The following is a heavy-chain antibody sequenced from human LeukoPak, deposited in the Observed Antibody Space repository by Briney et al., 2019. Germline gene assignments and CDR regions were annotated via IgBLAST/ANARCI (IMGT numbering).Heavy chain of an antibody. V-gene: IGHV3-33*06. CDR3: AKDNGYSSSWYPGDDY. CDR2: IWYDGSNK. Sequence: TGGSLRLSCAASGFTFSSYGMHWVRQAPGKGLEWVAVIWYDGSNKYYADSVKGRFTISRDNSKNTLYLQMNSLRAEDTAVYYCAKDNGYSSSWYPGDDYWGQGTLVTVSS. J-gene: IGHJ4*02. D-gene: IGHD6-13*01. CDR1: GFTFSSYG.